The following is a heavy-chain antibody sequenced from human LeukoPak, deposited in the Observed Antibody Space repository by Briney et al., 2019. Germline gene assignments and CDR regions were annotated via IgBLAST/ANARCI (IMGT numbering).Heavy chain of an antibody. CDR3: ARDPGMVRGVYNWFDP. CDR1: GGSFSGYY. D-gene: IGHD3-10*01. Sequence: PSETLSLTCAVYGGSFSGYYWSWIRQPPGKGLEWIGYIYYSGSTNYNPSLKSRVTISVDTSKNQFSLKLNSVTAADTAVYYCARDPGMVRGVYNWFDPWGQGTLVTVSS. V-gene: IGHV4-59*01. CDR2: IYYSGST. J-gene: IGHJ5*02.